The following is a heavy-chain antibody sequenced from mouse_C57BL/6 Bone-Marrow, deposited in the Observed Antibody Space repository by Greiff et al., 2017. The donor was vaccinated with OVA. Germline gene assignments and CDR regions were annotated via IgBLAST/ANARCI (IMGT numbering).Heavy chain of an antibody. CDR3: AREISSYYGSSPYV. D-gene: IGHD1-1*01. CDR1: GYTFTDYY. CDR2: INPYNGGT. Sequence: VQLQQSGPVLVKPGASVKMSCKASGYTFTDYYMNWVKQSHGKSLEWIGVINPYNGGTSYNQKFKGKATLTVDKSSSTAYMELNSLTSEDSAVYYCAREISSYYGSSPYVWGTGTTVTVSS. J-gene: IGHJ1*03. V-gene: IGHV1-19*01.